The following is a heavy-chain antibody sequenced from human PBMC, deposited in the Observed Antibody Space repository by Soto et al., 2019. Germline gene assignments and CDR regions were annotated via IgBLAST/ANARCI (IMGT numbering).Heavy chain of an antibody. V-gene: IGHV4-4*02. D-gene: IGHD6-13*01. Sequence: QVQLQESGPGLVKPSGTLSLTCAVSGVSISSHDWWTWVRQPPGKGLEWIGESHQSGSTNYNSSLESRVTIEVDTSKNQFSLKLRSVTVADTAVYYCATRDNSRSYWGQGTLVTVSS. CDR1: GVSISSHDW. CDR2: SHQSGST. CDR3: ATRDNSRSY. J-gene: IGHJ4*02.